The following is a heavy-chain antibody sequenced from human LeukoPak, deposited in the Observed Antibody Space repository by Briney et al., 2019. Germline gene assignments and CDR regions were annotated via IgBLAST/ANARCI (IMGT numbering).Heavy chain of an antibody. CDR3: ARGVAEPWLVQRWFDP. CDR1: GFTFSSYA. Sequence: GGPLRLSCAASGFTFSSYAMHWVRQAPGKGLEWVAVISYDGSNKYCADSVKGRFTISRDNSKNTLYLQMNSLRAEDTAVYYCARGVAEPWLVQRWFDPWGQGTLVTVSS. V-gene: IGHV3-30*04. CDR2: ISYDGSNK. D-gene: IGHD6-19*01. J-gene: IGHJ5*02.